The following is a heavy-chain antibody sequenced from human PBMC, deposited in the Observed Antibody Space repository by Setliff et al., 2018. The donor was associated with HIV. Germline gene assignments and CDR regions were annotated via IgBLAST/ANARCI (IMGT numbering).Heavy chain of an antibody. CDR1: GFTFSGST. V-gene: IGHV3-73*01. D-gene: IGHD2-15*01. CDR2: IGSKANSYAT. CDR3: SNWWLVKYAFDI. J-gene: IGHJ3*02. Sequence: GGSLRLSCAASGFTFSGSTIHWVRQASGKGLEWVGRIGSKANSYATAYAASVKGRFTTSREDSKNTAYLQMNSLKTEDTAVYYCSNWWLVKYAFDIWGQGTMVTVSS.